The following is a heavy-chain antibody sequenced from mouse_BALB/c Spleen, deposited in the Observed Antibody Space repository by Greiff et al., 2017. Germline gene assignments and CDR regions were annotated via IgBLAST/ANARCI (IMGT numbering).Heavy chain of an antibody. CDR3: EREVRYFDY. J-gene: IGHJ2*01. Sequence: EVQVVESGGGLVKPGGSLKLSCAASGFTFSSYAMSWVRQTPEKRLEWVASISSGGSTYYPDSVKGRFTISRDNARNILYLQMSSLRSEDTAMYYCEREVRYFDYWGQGTTLTVSS. D-gene: IGHD2-14*01. V-gene: IGHV5-6-5*01. CDR2: ISSGGST. CDR1: GFTFSSYA.